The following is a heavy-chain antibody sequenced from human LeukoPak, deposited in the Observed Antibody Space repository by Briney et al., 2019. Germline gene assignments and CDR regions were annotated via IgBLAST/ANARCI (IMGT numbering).Heavy chain of an antibody. CDR1: GGSISSSSYY. J-gene: IGHJ4*02. D-gene: IGHD6-19*01. V-gene: IGHV4-39*07. CDR3: ARDFWRLGSGWLN. Sequence: PSETLSLTCTVSGGSISSSSYYWGWIRQPPGKGLEWIGSIYYSGSTYYNPSLKSRVTISVDTSKNQFSLKLSSVTAADTAVYYCARDFWRLGSGWLNWGQGTLVTVSS. CDR2: IYYSGST.